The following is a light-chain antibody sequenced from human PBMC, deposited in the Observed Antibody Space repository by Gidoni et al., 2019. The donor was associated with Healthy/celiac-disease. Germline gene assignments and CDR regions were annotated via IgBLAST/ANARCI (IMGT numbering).Light chain of an antibody. J-gene: IGLJ3*02. V-gene: IGLV1-44*01. CDR1: SSNIGSNT. Sequence: HSVLTPPPSASGTPGQRVTIPCSGSSSNIGSNTVNWYQQLPGTAPKLLIYSNNQRPAGVPDRFSGSKSGTSASLAISGLQSEDEADDYCAAWDDSLNGWVFGGGTKLTVL. CDR2: SNN. CDR3: AAWDDSLNGWV.